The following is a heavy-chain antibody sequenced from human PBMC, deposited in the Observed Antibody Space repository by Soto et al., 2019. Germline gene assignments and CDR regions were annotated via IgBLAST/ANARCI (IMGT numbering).Heavy chain of an antibody. CDR1: GLTSSNAW. CDR3: NTEYFYGMNV. CDR2: IKSKIHGGTI. J-gene: IGHJ6*02. Sequence: EGQLVESGGGLVEPGGSLRLSCDASGLTSSNAWMNWVRQAPGKGLEWVGRIKSKIHGGTIDCSAPVKGKVTIPRDESKKTLSLQMNSLKTEDTALYYCNTEYFYGMNVWGQGTTVTVSS. V-gene: IGHV3-15*07.